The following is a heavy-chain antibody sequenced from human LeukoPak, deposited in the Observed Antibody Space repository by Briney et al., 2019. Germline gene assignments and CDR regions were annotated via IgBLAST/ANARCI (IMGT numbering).Heavy chain of an antibody. CDR2: INHNGNVN. D-gene: IGHD3-22*01. CDR3: AKGGYDTSGYPSLNY. CDR1: GFTFSSYW. J-gene: IGHJ4*02. V-gene: IGHV3-7*03. Sequence: GGSLRLSCAASGFTFSSYWMNWARQAPGKGLEWVASINHNGNVNYYVDSVKGRFTISRDNAKNSLYLQMNSLRAEDTALYYCAKGGYDTSGYPSLNYWGQGTLVTVSS.